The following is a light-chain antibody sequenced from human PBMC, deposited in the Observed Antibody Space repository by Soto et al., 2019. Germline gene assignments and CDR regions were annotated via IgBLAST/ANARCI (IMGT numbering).Light chain of an antibody. CDR2: EVS. V-gene: IGLV2-14*01. CDR3: SSYTSSSTLEYV. CDR1: SSDVGGYNY. J-gene: IGLJ1*01. Sequence: QSVLTQPASVSGSPGQSITISCTGTSSDVGGYNYVSWYQQHPGKAPKLMICEVSNRPSGVSNRFSGSKSGNTASLTISGLKAEDEADYYCSSYTSSSTLEYVFGTGTKVTAL.